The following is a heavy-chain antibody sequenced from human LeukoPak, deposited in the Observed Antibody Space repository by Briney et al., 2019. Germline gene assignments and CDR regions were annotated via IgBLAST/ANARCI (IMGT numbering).Heavy chain of an antibody. J-gene: IGHJ4*02. CDR1: GFTFSSYS. CDR2: LSADSDYI. Sequence: GGSLRLSCAASGFTFSSYSMNWVRQAPGKGLEWVSSLSADSDYIYYTDSVRGRFTISRDNAKNSLFLQMNSLRAEDTAVYFCARSLTHGVGDFWGQGTLVTVSS. D-gene: IGHD3-3*01. CDR3: ARSLTHGVGDF. V-gene: IGHV3-21*01.